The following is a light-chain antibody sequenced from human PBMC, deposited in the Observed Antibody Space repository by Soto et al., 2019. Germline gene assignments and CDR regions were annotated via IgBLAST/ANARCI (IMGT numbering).Light chain of an antibody. Sequence: IVLTQSPATLSLSPGERATLSCRASQTVGTFLTWLQQKPGQAPRLLIYDASNRATGIPARFSGSGSETYFTLTISSLEPEDFAVYYCQQRSSWPLTFGGGTKVEIK. CDR2: DAS. V-gene: IGKV3-11*01. CDR3: QQRSSWPLT. CDR1: QTVGTF. J-gene: IGKJ4*01.